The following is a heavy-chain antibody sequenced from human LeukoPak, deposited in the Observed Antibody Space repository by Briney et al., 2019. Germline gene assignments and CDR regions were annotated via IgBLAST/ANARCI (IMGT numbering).Heavy chain of an antibody. CDR1: GFSLSTRGVG. CDR3: AHPSDQNMVRVDDAFDI. J-gene: IGHJ3*02. Sequence: ESGRTLVKPTQTLTLTCTFSGFSLSTRGVGVGWIRQPPVKALEWLALFYWDDDKRYSPSLKSRLNITKDTSKNQVVLTMTNMDPVDTATYYCAHPSDQNMVRVDDAFDIWGQGTMVTVSS. V-gene: IGHV2-5*02. CDR2: FYWDDDK. D-gene: IGHD3-10*01.